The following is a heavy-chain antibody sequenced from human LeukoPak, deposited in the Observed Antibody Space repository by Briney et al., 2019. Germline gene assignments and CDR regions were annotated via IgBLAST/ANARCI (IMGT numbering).Heavy chain of an antibody. CDR3: ARVPWGYSSSWYYFDY. CDR1: GDSVSSNSAA. D-gene: IGHD6-13*01. CDR2: TYYRSKWYN. Sequence: SQTLSLTCAISGDSVSSNSAAWNWIRQSPSRGLEWLGRTYYRSKWYNDYAVSAKSRITINPDTSKNQFSLQLNSVTPEDTAVYYCARVPWGYSSSWYYFDYWGQGTLVTVSS. J-gene: IGHJ4*02. V-gene: IGHV6-1*01.